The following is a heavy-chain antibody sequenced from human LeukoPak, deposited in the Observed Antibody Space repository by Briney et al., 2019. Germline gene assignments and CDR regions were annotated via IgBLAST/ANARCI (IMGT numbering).Heavy chain of an antibody. V-gene: IGHV4-4*02. J-gene: IGHJ4*02. CDR1: GGSISTSNW. CDR3: ARDHGEEGGYHFDY. Sequence: TTSEPLSLTCAVSGGSISTSNWWSWVRQPPGKGLEWIGEIYHSGSTNYNPSLKSRVTISVDKSNNQFSLKLSSVTAADTAVYYCARDHGEEGGYHFDYWGQGTLVTVSS. D-gene: IGHD3-10*01. CDR2: IYHSGST.